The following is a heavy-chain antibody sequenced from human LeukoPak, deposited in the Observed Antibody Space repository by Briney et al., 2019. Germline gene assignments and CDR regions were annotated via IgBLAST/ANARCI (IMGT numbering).Heavy chain of an antibody. CDR3: ARNRSYGYKY. CDR2: INHSGST. D-gene: IGHD5-18*01. CDR1: GGSFSGYY. J-gene: IGHJ4*02. V-gene: IGHV4-34*01. Sequence: SETLSLTCAVYGGSFSGYYWSWIRQPPGKGLEWIGEINHSGSTNYNPSLKSRVTISVDTSKSQFSLKLTSVTAADTAVYYCARNRSYGYKYWGQGTLVTVSP.